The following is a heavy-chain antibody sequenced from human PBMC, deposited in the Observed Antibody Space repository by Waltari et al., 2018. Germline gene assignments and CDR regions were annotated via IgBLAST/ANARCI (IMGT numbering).Heavy chain of an antibody. V-gene: IGHV1-2*02. CDR2: IHPGGGDT. CDR3: ARDHNWGPDY. J-gene: IGHJ4*02. Sequence: QVQLVQSGAELTTPGASVRVSCKPSGYTFPNFYFHWVRQAPGQGLEWMGWIHPGGGDTNYAQKFQGRVTLTRDTSIDTAYLELNGLTSDDTAIYYCARDHNWGPDYWGQGTLVTVSS. D-gene: IGHD7-27*01. CDR1: GYTFPNFY.